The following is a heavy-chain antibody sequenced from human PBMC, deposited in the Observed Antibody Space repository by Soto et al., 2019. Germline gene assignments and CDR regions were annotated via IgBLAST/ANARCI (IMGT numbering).Heavy chain of an antibody. CDR2: ISSSGSTI. J-gene: IGHJ6*02. D-gene: IGHD3-3*01. CDR3: AKGCRVYDFWSGYFYIGDGMDV. CDR1: GFTFSSYE. V-gene: IGHV3-48*03. Sequence: EVQLVESGGGLVQPGGSLRLSCAASGFTFSSYEMNWVRQAPGKGLEWVSYISSSGSTIYYADSVKGRFTISRDNAKNSLYLQMNSLRAEDTAVYYCAKGCRVYDFWSGYFYIGDGMDVWGQGTTVTVSS.